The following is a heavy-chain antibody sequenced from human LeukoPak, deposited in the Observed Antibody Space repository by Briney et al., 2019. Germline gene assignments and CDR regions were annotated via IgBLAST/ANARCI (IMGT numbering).Heavy chain of an antibody. CDR1: GFTFSSHW. Sequence: GGSLRLSCAASGFTFSSHWMHWVRQVPGKGREWLSRIKGDGTRTAYADAANGRFSISRDNAKNTVYLQMNGLTTEDTALYFCARDAIVGRTVFDNWGQGTLVTVSS. J-gene: IGHJ4*01. D-gene: IGHD2-21*01. CDR2: IKGDGTRT. CDR3: ARDAIVGRTVFDN. V-gene: IGHV3-74*01.